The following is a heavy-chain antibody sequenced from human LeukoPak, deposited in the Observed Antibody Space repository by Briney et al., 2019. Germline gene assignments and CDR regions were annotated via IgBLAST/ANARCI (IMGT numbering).Heavy chain of an antibody. CDR2: IYHSGST. D-gene: IGHD3-16*01. CDR1: GYSISSGYY. J-gene: IGHJ5*02. V-gene: IGHV4-38-2*02. Sequence: SETLSLTCTVSGYSISSGYYWGWIRQPQGKGLEWIGSIYHSGSTYYNPSLKSRVTISVDTSKNQFSLKLSSVTAADTAVYYCARDGGLGDPVDPWGQGTLVTVSS. CDR3: ARDGGLGDPVDP.